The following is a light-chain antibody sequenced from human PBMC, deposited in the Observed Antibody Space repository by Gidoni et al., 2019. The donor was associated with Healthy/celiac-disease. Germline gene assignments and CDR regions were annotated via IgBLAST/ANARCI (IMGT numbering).Light chain of an antibody. J-gene: IGKJ1*01. CDR3: QQYYSTPQT. V-gene: IGKV4-1*01. CDR2: WAS. CDR1: QSVLYSSNNKNY. Sequence: MTQSPDSLAVSLGERATINCKSSQSVLYSSNNKNYLAWYQQKPGQPPKLLIYWASTRESGVPDRFSGSGSGTDFTLTISSLQAEDVAVYYCQQYYSTPQTFGQGTKVEIK.